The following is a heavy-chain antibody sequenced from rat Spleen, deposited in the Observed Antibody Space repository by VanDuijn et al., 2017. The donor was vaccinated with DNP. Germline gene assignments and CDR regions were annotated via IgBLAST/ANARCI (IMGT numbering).Heavy chain of an antibody. Sequence: EVRLVESGGDLVQPGRSLKLSCAASGFTFSDSYMAWVRQAPTKGLEWVASVSYDGRSTYYRDSVKGRFTISRDNAKSSLYLQMDSLRSEDTATYYCTKTGGNWVATYWYFDFWGPGTMITVSS. CDR3: TKTGGNWVATYWYFDF. D-gene: IGHD1-11*01. CDR1: GFTFSDSY. V-gene: IGHV5-20*01. J-gene: IGHJ1*01. CDR2: VSYDGRST.